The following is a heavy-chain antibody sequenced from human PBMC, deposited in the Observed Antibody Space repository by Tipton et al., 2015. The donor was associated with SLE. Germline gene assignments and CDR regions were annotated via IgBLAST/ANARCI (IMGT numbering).Heavy chain of an antibody. V-gene: IGHV3-7*01. CDR1: GFAFSSSW. CDR3: ASWEGKQNY. J-gene: IGHJ4*02. D-gene: IGHD1-26*01. CDR2: VNQGGSEK. Sequence: SLRLSCAASGFAFSSSWMSWVRQAPGKGLEWVAHVNQGGSEKYYVDSVKGRFTISGDNAKNSRYLQMNSLRAEDTAGYYCASWEGKQNYRGQGTLVNVTS.